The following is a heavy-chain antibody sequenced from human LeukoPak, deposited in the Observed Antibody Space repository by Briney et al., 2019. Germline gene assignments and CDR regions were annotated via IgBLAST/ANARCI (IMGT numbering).Heavy chain of an antibody. CDR2: IYPGDSDT. CDR3: VRQGTGSSWYYWFDP. CDR1: GYRFTTYW. Sequence: GESLKLSCKGSGYRFTTYWIGWVRQMPGKGLEWMGIIYPGDSDTRYSPSFQDQVTISADKSIDTAYPQWSSLKASDTAMYYCVRQGTGSSWYYWFDPWGQGTLVTVSS. J-gene: IGHJ5*02. V-gene: IGHV5-51*01. D-gene: IGHD6-13*01.